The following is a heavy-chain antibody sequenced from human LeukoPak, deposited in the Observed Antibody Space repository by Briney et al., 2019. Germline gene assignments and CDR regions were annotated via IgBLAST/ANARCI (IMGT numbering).Heavy chain of an antibody. V-gene: IGHV4-34*01. J-gene: IGHJ6*02. CDR1: GGSFSGYY. CDR3: ARGNPSITIFGVVIPTTYYYYGMDV. Sequence: SETLSLTCAVYGGSFSGYYWSWIRQPPGKGLEWIGEINHSGSTNYNPSLKSRVTISVDTSKNQFSLKLSSVTAADTAVYYCARGNPSITIFGVVIPTTYYYYGMDVWGQGTTVTVSS. CDR2: INHSGST. D-gene: IGHD3-3*01.